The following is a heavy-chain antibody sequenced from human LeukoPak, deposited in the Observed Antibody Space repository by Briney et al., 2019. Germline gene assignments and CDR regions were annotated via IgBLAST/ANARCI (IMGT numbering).Heavy chain of an antibody. CDR3: ARGQEWWTPEMYYYGSGSYYTENDY. V-gene: IGHV1-8*01. CDR1: GYTFTSYD. D-gene: IGHD3-10*01. J-gene: IGHJ4*02. Sequence: GASVKVSCKASGYTFTSYDINWVRQATGQGLAWMGWMNPNSGNTGYAQKFQGRVTMTRNTSISTAYMELSSLRSEDTAVYYCARGQEWWTPEMYYYGSGSYYTENDYWGQGTLVTVSS. CDR2: MNPNSGNT.